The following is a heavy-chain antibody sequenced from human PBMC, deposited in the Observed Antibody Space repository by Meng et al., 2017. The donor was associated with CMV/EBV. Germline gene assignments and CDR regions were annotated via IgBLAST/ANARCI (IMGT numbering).Heavy chain of an antibody. Sequence: SQTLSLTCAISGDSVSRLSATWSWIRQSPSRGLEWLGRTYYRSKWYIDYAVSVKSRIDINPDTSKNQSSLQLNAVTPEDTAVYYCARVRCSTTSCYYEYYYGMDVWGQGTTVTVSS. V-gene: IGHV6-1*01. D-gene: IGHD2-2*01. CDR3: ARVRCSTTSCYYEYYYGMDV. J-gene: IGHJ6*02. CDR2: TYYRSKWYI. CDR1: GDSVSRLSAT.